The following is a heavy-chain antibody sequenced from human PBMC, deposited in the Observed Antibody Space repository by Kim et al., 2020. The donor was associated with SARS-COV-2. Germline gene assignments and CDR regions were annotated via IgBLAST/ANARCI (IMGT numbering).Heavy chain of an antibody. CDR3: ARHSGTTDGDP. Sequence: TNYIPSLKRRVTISVDTSKNQFSQKLGSVTAADTAVYYCARHSGTTDGDPWGQGTLVTVSS. CDR2: T. D-gene: IGHD1-1*01. V-gene: IGHV4-59*08. J-gene: IGHJ5*02.